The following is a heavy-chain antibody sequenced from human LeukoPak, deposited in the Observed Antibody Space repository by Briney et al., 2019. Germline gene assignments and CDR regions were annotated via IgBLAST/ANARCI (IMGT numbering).Heavy chain of an antibody. CDR3: ARGGFYYDL. Sequence: ASVRVSCKPSGYIFTSNSITWVRQAPGQQLEWMGWISTFNGYTKYAQNLQGRITMTRDTSTRTVYLEMRNLRSDDTAVYFCARGGFYYDLWGQGTLVTVSS. D-gene: IGHD3-16*01. CDR2: ISTFNGYT. CDR1: GYIFTSNS. V-gene: IGHV1-18*04. J-gene: IGHJ4*02.